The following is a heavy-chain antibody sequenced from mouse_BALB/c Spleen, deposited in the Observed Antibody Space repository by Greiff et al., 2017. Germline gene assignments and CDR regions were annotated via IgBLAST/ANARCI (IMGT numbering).Heavy chain of an antibody. J-gene: IGHJ4*01. Sequence: VQLQQSGAELVRPGTSVKVSCKASGYAFTNYLIEWVKQRPGQGLEWIGVINPGSGGTNYNEKFKGKATLTADKSSSTAYMQLSSLTSDDSAVYFCARCYYAMDYWGQGTSVTVSS. CDR2: INPGSGGT. V-gene: IGHV1-54*01. CDR1: GYAFTNYL. CDR3: ARCYYAMDY.